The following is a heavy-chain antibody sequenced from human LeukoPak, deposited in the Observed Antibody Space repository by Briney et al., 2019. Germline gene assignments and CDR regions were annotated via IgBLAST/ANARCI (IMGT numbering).Heavy chain of an antibody. CDR2: ISSSSSTI. CDR1: GFTFSSYS. CDR3: ARDWTYYYGSGSLHYYGMDV. Sequence: GGSLRLSCAASGFTFSSYSMNWVRQAPGKGLEWVSYISSSSSTIYYADSVKGRFTIPRDNAKNSLYLQMNSLRAEDTAVYYCARDWTYYYGSGSLHYYGMDVWGQGTTVTVSS. D-gene: IGHD3-10*01. J-gene: IGHJ6*02. V-gene: IGHV3-48*01.